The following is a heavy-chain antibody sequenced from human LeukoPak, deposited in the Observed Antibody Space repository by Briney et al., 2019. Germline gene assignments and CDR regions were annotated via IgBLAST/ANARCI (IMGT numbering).Heavy chain of an antibody. V-gene: IGHV3-48*03. J-gene: IGHJ4*02. CDR3: ARDFDD. CDR1: GFTFSSSG. Sequence: GSLRLSCAASGFTFSSSGMNWVRQGPGEGLEWVSYISTSGNIIYYGDSVRGRFTISRDNAKNSLYLQMNSLRAEDTAVYYCARDFDDWGQGTLVTVSS. CDR2: ISTSGNII.